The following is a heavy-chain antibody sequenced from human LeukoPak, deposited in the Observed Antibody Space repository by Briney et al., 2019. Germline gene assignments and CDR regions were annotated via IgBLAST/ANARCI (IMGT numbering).Heavy chain of an antibody. CDR1: GYDFSIYT. V-gene: IGHV7-4-1*02. Sequence: ASVKVSCKPSGYDFSIYTLNWVRQVPGQGPEWMGWMNTNTGKATYAQDFRGRFVFSFDSSVSTAYLEITSLKAADTAVYYCAREEGGLDVWGQGTTVIVSS. J-gene: IGHJ6*02. CDR3: AREEGGLDV. CDR2: MNTNTGKA.